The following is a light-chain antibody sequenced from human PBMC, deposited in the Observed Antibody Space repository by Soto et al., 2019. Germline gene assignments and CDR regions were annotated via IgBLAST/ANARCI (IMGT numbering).Light chain of an antibody. CDR2: EDT. CDR1: SNTVETYTL. V-gene: IGLV2-23*01. Sequence: QSVLTQPASVAGSPGQSITISCTGISNTVETYTLVSWYQQYPGEAPNLIIYEDTKRPSGVSDRFSGFKSGNTASRTISGLQRDDESDYYCSSYAAGSPSVLFGGGTKLTVL. J-gene: IGLJ3*02. CDR3: SSYAAGSPSVL.